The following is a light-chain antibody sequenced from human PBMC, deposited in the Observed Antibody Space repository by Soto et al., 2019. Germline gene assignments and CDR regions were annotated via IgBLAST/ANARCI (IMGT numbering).Light chain of an antibody. CDR3: QQSYSVPLT. J-gene: IGKJ5*01. CDR1: HNIVNY. V-gene: IGKV1-39*01. CDR2: GAS. Sequence: DIQMTQSPSSLSASVGDRVTITCRASHNIVNYLNWYQRKPGKAPKLLIYGASSLQRGVPSRFSGSGSGTDFTLTISTLQPEDFATFYCQQSYSVPLTFGGGTRLEIK.